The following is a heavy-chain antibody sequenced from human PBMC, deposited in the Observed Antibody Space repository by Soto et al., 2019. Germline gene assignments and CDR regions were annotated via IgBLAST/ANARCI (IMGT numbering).Heavy chain of an antibody. CDR1: GGTFSSYA. J-gene: IGHJ4*02. CDR3: ARVGSSSSWSHYFDY. V-gene: IGHV1-69*13. CDR2: IIPIFGTA. D-gene: IGHD6-13*01. Sequence: GASVKVSCKASGGTFSSYAISWVRQAPGQGLEWMGGIIPIFGTANYAQKFQGRVTITADESTSTAYMELSSPRSGDTAVYYCARVGSSSSWSHYFDYWGQGTLVTVSS.